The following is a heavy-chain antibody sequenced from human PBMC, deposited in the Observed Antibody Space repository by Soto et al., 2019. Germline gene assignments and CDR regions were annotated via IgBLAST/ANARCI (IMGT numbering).Heavy chain of an antibody. CDR3: ARVGSPMVRRLTMNFDH. CDR1: GFTFSDYY. Sequence: PGGSLRLSCAASGFTFSDYYMNWIRQAPGKGLEWVSYISGSGSTMYYAGSVKGRFTISRDNAKNSLYLQMNSLRAEDTALYYCARVGSPMVRRLTMNFDHWGQGALVTVSS. V-gene: IGHV3-11*01. CDR2: ISGSGSTM. J-gene: IGHJ4*02. D-gene: IGHD3-10*01.